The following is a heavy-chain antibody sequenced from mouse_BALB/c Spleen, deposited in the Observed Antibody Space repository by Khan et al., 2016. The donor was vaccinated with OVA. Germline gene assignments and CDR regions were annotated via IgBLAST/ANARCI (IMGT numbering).Heavy chain of an antibody. D-gene: IGHD2-4*01. V-gene: IGHV2-9*02. CDR1: GFSLTNYG. CDR3: ARNYEHDVEYFDF. J-gene: IGHJ1*01. CDR2: IWAGGST. Sequence: QVQLKESGPGLVAPSQSLSITCTVSGFSLTNYGVHWVRQPPGKGLEWLGIIWAGGSTNYNSALMSRLTISKDNSKSQVVLKMDSLQTDDTAMYYCARNYEHDVEYFDFWGAGTTVTVSS.